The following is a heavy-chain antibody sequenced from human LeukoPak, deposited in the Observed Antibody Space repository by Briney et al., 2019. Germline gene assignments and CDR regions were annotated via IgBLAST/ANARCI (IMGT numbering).Heavy chain of an antibody. CDR2: ISYDGSNK. CDR3: ARSNDRGAFDI. J-gene: IGHJ3*02. D-gene: IGHD1-1*01. Sequence: QSGRSLRLSCAASGFTFSSYAMHWVRQAPGKGLEWVAVISYDGSNKYYADSVKGRFTISRDNSKNTPYLQMNSLRAEDTAVYYCARSNDRGAFDIWGQGTMVTVSS. V-gene: IGHV3-30*01. CDR1: GFTFSSYA.